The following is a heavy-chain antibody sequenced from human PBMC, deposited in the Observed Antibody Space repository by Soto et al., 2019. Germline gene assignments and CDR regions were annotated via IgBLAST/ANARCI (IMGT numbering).Heavy chain of an antibody. CDR3: ARDRSYDSSGYYSRYYGLDV. CDR1: GFTFRNYA. CDR2: ISYDGTNE. V-gene: IGHV3-30-3*01. J-gene: IGHJ6*02. Sequence: QVQLVESGGGVVQPGRSLRLSCAASGFTFRNYAIHWVRQAPGKGLEWLAVISYDGTNENYADSVKGRFTISRDNSKNTLYRQMNSLRAEDTAVYYCARDRSYDSSGYYSRYYGLDVWGQGTTVTVSS. D-gene: IGHD3-22*01.